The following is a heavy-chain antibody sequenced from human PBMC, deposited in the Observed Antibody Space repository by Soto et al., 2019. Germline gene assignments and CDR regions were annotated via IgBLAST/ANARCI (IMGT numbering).Heavy chain of an antibody. J-gene: IGHJ6*02. Sequence: EVQLLESGGGLVQPGGSLKLSCAVSGFTFTIYAMCWVRQAPGKGLEWVSGINDDDDRTYYPDSVRGRVTISRDNSKNTLYLQMNSLGAEDTGVYYCAREEWTDRRPYLYSGMDVWGQGTTVTVSS. CDR1: GFTFTIYA. CDR3: AREEWTDRRPYLYSGMDV. CDR2: INDDDDRT. D-gene: IGHD3-3*01. V-gene: IGHV3-23*01.